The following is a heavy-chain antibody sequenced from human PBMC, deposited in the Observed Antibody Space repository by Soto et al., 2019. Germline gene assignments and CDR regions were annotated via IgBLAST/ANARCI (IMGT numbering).Heavy chain of an antibody. Sequence: ASVKVSCKASGYTFTSYGISWVRQAPGQGLEWMGWISAYNGNTNYAQKLQGRVTMTTDTSTSTAYMELRSLRSDDTAVYYCAQEQYQLLWLWFDPWGQGTLVTVSS. CDR2: ISAYNGNT. CDR3: AQEQYQLLWLWFDP. J-gene: IGHJ5*02. V-gene: IGHV1-18*04. D-gene: IGHD2-2*01. CDR1: GYTFTSYG.